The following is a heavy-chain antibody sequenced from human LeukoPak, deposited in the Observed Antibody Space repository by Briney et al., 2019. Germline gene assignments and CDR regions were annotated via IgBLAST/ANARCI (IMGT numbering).Heavy chain of an antibody. D-gene: IGHD5-18*01. J-gene: IGHJ4*02. CDR3: AKLDTAMVTNFDY. CDR1: GFTFSNYV. CDR2: SGSGGNT. Sequence: GGSLRLSCAASGFTFSNYVMTWVPQAPGRGLEWVSASGSGGNTYYADSVKGRFTISRDNSKNTLYLQKNSLRAEDTAVYYCAKLDTAMVTNFDYWGQGTLVTVSS. V-gene: IGHV3-23*01.